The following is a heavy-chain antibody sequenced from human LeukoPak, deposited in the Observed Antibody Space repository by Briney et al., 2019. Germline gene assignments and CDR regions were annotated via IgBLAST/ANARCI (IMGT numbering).Heavy chain of an antibody. J-gene: IGHJ6*03. CDR3: ARDAVIGAYYYYYMDV. CDR2: IKQDGSEK. D-gene: IGHD2/OR15-2a*01. CDR1: GFTFSSYW. V-gene: IGHV3-7*01. Sequence: GGSLRLSCAASGFTFSSYWMSWVRRAPGKGLEWVANIKQDGSEKYYVDSVKGRFTISRDNAKNSLYLQMNSLRAEDTAVYYCARDAVIGAYYYYYMDVWGKGTTVTVSS.